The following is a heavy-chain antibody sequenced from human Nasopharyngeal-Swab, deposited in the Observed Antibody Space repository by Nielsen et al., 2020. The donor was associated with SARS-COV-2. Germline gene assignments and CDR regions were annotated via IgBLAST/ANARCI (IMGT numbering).Heavy chain of an antibody. CDR3: ARDGYSYDFSSYYMDV. Sequence: GGSLRLSCAASGFTFSDRDMSWVRQTPGKGLEWLSYISPRSATHYADSMKGRFTISRDNAKNSVYLQINSLRAEDTALYFCARDGYSYDFSSYYMDVWGKGTTVTVSS. CDR2: ISPRSAT. V-gene: IGHV3-69-1*01. D-gene: IGHD5-18*01. J-gene: IGHJ6*03. CDR1: GFTFSDRD.